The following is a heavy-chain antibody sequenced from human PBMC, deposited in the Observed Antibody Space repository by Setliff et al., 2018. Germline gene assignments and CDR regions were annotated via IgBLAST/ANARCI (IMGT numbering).Heavy chain of an antibody. J-gene: IGHJ5*01. CDR2: INQGGGAQ. D-gene: IGHD2-8*01. CDR1: GFTFSSLW. Sequence: GGSLRLSCTASGFTFSSLWMSWVRQAPGKGLEWVANINQGGGAQFYVDSVQGRFTISRDNAKNSLYLQMNSLRAEDTAVYYCARLVRYCTRTACQKLAGDESWGQGTLVTVSS. CDR3: ARLVRYCTRTACQKLAGDES. V-gene: IGHV3-7*01.